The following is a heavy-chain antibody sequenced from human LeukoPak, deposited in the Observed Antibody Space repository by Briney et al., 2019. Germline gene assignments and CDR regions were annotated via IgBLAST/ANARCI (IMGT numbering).Heavy chain of an antibody. V-gene: IGHV1-2*02. Sequence: ASVKVSCKASRYTFTDYYMHWVRQAPGQGLEWMGWINPNSGAANYAQKFQGRVTVTRDTSIRTAYMELSSLRSDDTAVYYCARANHNDYWGQGTLVTVSS. D-gene: IGHD1-14*01. CDR1: RYTFTDYY. CDR2: INPNSGAA. J-gene: IGHJ4*02. CDR3: ARANHNDY.